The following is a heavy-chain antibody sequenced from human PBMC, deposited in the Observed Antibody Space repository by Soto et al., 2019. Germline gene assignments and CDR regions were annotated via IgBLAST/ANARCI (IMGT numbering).Heavy chain of an antibody. Sequence: GGSLRLSCAASGFTVSSNYMSWVRQAPGKGLEWVSVIYSGGSTYYADSVKGRFTISRDNSKNTLYLQMNSLRAEDTAVYYCARSLLIAAAGTNWFDPWGQGTLVTV. D-gene: IGHD6-13*01. CDR2: IYSGGST. CDR1: GFTVSSNY. J-gene: IGHJ5*02. CDR3: ARSLLIAAAGTNWFDP. V-gene: IGHV3-53*01.